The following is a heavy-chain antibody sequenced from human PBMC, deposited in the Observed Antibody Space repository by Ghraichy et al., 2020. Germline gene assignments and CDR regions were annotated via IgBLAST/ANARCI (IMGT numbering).Heavy chain of an antibody. V-gene: IGHV4-34*01. CDR3: ASVPVAGQWLVSYAFDI. Sequence: SETLSLTCAVYGGSFSGYYWSWIRQPPGKGLEWIGEINHSGSTNYNPSLKSRVTISVDTSKNQFSLKLSSVTAADTAVYYCASVPVAGQWLVSYAFDIWGQGTMVTVSS. CDR1: GGSFSGYY. D-gene: IGHD6-19*01. CDR2: INHSGST. J-gene: IGHJ3*02.